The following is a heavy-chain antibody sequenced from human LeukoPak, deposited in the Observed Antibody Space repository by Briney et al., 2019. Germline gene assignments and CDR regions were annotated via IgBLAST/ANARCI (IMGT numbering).Heavy chain of an antibody. D-gene: IGHD3-10*02. J-gene: IGHJ3*02. CDR3: ARVRLCFYVFNI. CDR2: IYYSGST. CDR1: GGSISSYY. Sequence: SETLSLTCTVSGGSISSYYWSWIRQPPGKGLEWIGYIYYSGSTNYNPSLKSRVTISVDTSKNQFSLKLSSVTAADTAVYYCARVRLCFYVFNIWGQGTMVTVSS. V-gene: IGHV4-59*01.